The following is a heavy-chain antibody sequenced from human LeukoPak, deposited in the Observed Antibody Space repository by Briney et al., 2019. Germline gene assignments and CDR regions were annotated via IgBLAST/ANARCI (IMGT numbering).Heavy chain of an antibody. Sequence: ASVKVSCRASGYTFTSYYMHWVRQAPGQGLEWMGIINPSGGSTSYAQKFQGRVTMTRDTSTSTVYMELSSLRSEDTAVYYCARGFESFHLGSPESSFGYWGQGTLVTVSS. CDR2: INPSGGST. CDR1: GYTFTSYY. V-gene: IGHV1-46*01. D-gene: IGHD3-22*01. J-gene: IGHJ4*02. CDR3: ARGFESFHLGSPESSFGY.